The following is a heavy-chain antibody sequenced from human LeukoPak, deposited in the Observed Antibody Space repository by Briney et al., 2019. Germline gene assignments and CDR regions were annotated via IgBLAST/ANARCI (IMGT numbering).Heavy chain of an antibody. Sequence: SETLSLTCTVSGGSISSYYWSWIRQPAGKGLEWIGRIYTSGSTNYNPSLKSRVTMSVDTSKNQFSLKLSSVTAADTAVYYCARERTSRFTGAFDIWGQGTMVTVSS. CDR2: IYTSGST. CDR3: ARERTSRFTGAFDI. CDR1: GGSISSYY. J-gene: IGHJ3*02. V-gene: IGHV4-4*07. D-gene: IGHD2-2*02.